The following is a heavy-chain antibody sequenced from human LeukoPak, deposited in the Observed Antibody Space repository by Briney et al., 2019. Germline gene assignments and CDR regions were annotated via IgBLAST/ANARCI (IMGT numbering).Heavy chain of an antibody. J-gene: IGHJ3*02. Sequence: SETLSLTCTVSGGSISSYYWSWIRQPPGKGLEWIGYIYYSGSTNYNPSLKSRVTISVDTSKNQFSLKLSSVTAADTAVYYCARVGPYCSGGSCMPAFDIWGQGTMVTVSS. CDR1: GGSISSYY. CDR3: ARVGPYCSGGSCMPAFDI. V-gene: IGHV4-59*01. CDR2: IYYSGST. D-gene: IGHD2-15*01.